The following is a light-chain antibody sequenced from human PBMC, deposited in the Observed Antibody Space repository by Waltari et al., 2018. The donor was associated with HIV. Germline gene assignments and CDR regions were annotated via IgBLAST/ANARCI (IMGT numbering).Light chain of an antibody. V-gene: IGLV7-46*01. Sequence: QAVVTQEPSLAVSPGGTVTLTCGSSTGAVTSGHYPHLFPQKPGQAPRTLIYDASNNPSWTPARFSGSLLGGKSALTLSGAQPEDEADYYCLLSYSGARVFGGGTKLTVL. CDR3: LLSYSGARV. CDR1: TGAVTSGHY. CDR2: DAS. J-gene: IGLJ3*02.